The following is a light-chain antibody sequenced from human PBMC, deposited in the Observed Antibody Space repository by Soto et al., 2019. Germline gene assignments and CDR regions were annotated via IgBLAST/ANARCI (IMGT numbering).Light chain of an antibody. V-gene: IGKV1-39*01. CDR2: AAS. CDR3: QQSDSTPYT. Sequence: DIQMTQSPSSLSASVGDRVTITCRASQSICDYLNWYQQKPGKAPKLLISAASSLQSGVPSRFSGSGSGTDFTLTISSLQPEDFATYYCQQSDSTPYTFGQGTKVDIK. J-gene: IGKJ2*01. CDR1: QSICDY.